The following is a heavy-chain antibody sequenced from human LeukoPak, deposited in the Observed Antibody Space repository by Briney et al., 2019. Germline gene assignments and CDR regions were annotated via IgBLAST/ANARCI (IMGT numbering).Heavy chain of an antibody. V-gene: IGHV1-46*01. D-gene: IGHD1-26*01. CDR3: ARRDGWELSPSDY. CDR1: GYTFTSYY. CDR2: INPTGGST. J-gene: IGHJ4*02. Sequence: ASVKVSCKASGYTFTSYYMHWVRQAPGEGLEWMGIINPTGGSTSYAQKFQGRVTMTRDTSTSTVYMELRSLRSEDTAVYYCARRDGWELSPSDYWGQGTLVTVSS.